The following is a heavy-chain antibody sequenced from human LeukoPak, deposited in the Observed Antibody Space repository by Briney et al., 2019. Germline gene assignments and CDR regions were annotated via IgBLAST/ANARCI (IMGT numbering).Heavy chain of an antibody. V-gene: IGHV3-11*01. J-gene: IGHJ4*02. Sequence: GGSLRLSCAASGFTFSDYYMSWIRQAPGKELEGVSYISSSGSTIYYADSVKGRFTISRDNAKNSLYLQMNSLRAEDTAVYYCARVWGMYSSRDLSFDYWGQGTLVTVSS. D-gene: IGHD7-27*01. CDR3: ARVWGMYSSRDLSFDY. CDR1: GFTFSDYY. CDR2: ISSSGSTI.